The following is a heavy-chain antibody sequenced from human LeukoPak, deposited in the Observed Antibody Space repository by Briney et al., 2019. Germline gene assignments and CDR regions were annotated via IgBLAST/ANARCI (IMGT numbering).Heavy chain of an antibody. Sequence: GGSLRLSCAASGLTFSSYEMKWVRQAPGKGLEWVSYISSSGSTVYYADSVKGRFTISRDNAKNSLYLQVNSLRAEDTAVYYCATPLKLPPGYYGMDVWGKGTTVTVSS. CDR1: GLTFSSYE. D-gene: IGHD2-15*01. CDR3: ATPLKLPPGYYGMDV. CDR2: ISSSGSTV. V-gene: IGHV3-48*03. J-gene: IGHJ6*04.